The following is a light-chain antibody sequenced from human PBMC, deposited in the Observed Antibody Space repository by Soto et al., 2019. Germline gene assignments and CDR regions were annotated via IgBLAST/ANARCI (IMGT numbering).Light chain of an antibody. CDR3: QQLNSYPRT. Sequence: DIQMTQSPSSLSASVGDRVSISCRASQSFNTYLNWYQQKPGKAPKLLIYAASTLQSGVPSRFSGSGSGTEFTLTISSLQPEDFATYYCQQLNSYPRTFGQGTLLEIK. V-gene: IGKV1-9*01. CDR1: QSFNTY. J-gene: IGKJ5*01. CDR2: AAS.